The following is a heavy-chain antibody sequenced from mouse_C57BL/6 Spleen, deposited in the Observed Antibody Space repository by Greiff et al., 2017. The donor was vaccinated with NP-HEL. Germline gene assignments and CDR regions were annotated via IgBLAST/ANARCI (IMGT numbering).Heavy chain of an antibody. CDR1: GFTFSDYG. V-gene: IGHV5-17*01. CDR2: ISSGSSTI. CDR3: AISSYDYAMDY. J-gene: IGHJ4*01. Sequence: EVQLVESGGGLVKPGGSLKLSCAASGFTFSDYGMHWVRQAPEKGLEWVAYISSGSSTIYYADTVKGRFTISRDNAKNTLFLQMTSLRSEDTAMYYCAISSYDYAMDYWGQGTSVTVSS. D-gene: IGHD1-1*01.